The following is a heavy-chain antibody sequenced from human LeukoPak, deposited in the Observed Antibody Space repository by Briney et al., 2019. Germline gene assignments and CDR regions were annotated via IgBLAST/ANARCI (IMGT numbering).Heavy chain of an antibody. Sequence: GGPLKLSCAASGFTFSGSAMHWVRQASGKGLEWVGRIRSKANSYATAYAASVKGRFTISRDDSKNTAYLQMNSLKTEDTAVYYCTRHVGIAAATGGQLDYWGQGTLVTVSS. J-gene: IGHJ4*02. CDR3: TRHVGIAAATGGQLDY. CDR2: IRSKANSYAT. D-gene: IGHD6-13*01. CDR1: GFTFSGSA. V-gene: IGHV3-73*01.